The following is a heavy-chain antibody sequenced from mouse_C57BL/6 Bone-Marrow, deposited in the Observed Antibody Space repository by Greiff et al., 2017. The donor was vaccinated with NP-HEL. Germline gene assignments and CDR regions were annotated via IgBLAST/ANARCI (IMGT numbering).Heavy chain of an antibody. CDR3: AWYFDV. CDR1: GFTFSDYG. J-gene: IGHJ1*03. Sequence: EVKLMESGGGLVKPGGSLKLSCAASGFTFSDYGMHWVRQAPEKGLEWVAYISSGSSTIYYADKVKGRFTISRDNSTNTPFLQMTSLRSEDTAMYYCAWYFDVWGTGTTVTVSS. V-gene: IGHV5-17*01. CDR2: ISSGSSTI.